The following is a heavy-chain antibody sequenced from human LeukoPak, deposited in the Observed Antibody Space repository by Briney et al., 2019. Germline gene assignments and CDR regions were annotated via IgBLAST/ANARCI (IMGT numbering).Heavy chain of an antibody. CDR3: ARLGDDTAMVIY. J-gene: IGHJ4*02. CDR1: GGSISSYY. Sequence: PSETLSLTCTVSGGSISSYYWSWIRQPPGKGLEWIGYIYYSGSTNYNPSLKSRVTISVDTSKNQFSLKLSSVTAADTAVYYCARLGDDTAMVIYWGQGTLVTVPS. D-gene: IGHD5-18*01. CDR2: IYYSGST. V-gene: IGHV4-59*01.